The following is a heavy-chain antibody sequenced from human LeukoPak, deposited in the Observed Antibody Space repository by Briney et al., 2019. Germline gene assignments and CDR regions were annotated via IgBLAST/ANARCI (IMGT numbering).Heavy chain of an antibody. Sequence: PSETLSLTCTVSGGSISSSSYYWGWIRQPPGKGLEWIGSIYYSGSTYYNPSLKSRVTISVDTSKNQFSLKLSSVTAADTAVYYCAREGSVGRFLFDPWGQGTLVTVSS. CDR2: IYYSGST. V-gene: IGHV4-39*07. CDR1: GGSISSSSYY. J-gene: IGHJ5*02. CDR3: AREGSVGRFLFDP. D-gene: IGHD1-26*01.